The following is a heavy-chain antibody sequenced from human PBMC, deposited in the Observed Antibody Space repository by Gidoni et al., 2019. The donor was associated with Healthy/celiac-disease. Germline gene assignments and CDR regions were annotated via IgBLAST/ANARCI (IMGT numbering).Heavy chain of an antibody. D-gene: IGHD4-17*01. J-gene: IGHJ4*02. CDR3: AKVYGDYEVFYYFDY. V-gene: IGHV3-23*01. CDR1: GFTFSRYA. CDR2: ISGSGGST. Sequence: EVQLLESGGGLVQPGGSLRLSCAASGFTFSRYAMSWVRQAPGKGLEWVSAISGSGGSTYYADSVKGRFTISRDNSKNTLYLQMNSLRAEDTAVYYCAKVYGDYEVFYYFDYWGQGTLVTVSS.